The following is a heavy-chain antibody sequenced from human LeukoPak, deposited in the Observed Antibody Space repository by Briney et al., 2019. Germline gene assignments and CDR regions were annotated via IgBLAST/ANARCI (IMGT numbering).Heavy chain of an antibody. V-gene: IGHV3-7*01. D-gene: IGHD3-3*01. CDR2: IKQDGSEK. CDR3: ASSPRPYYDFWSGYGAFDI. Sequence: GSLRLSCAASGFTFSSYWMSWVRQAPGKGLEWVANIKQDGSEKYYVDSVKGRFTISRDNAKNSLYLQMNSLRAEDTAVYYCASSPRPYYDFWSGYGAFDIWGQGTMVTVSS. CDR1: GFTFSSYW. J-gene: IGHJ3*02.